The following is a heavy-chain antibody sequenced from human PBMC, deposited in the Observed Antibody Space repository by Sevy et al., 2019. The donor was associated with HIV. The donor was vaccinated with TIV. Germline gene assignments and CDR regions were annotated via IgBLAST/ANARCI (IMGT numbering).Heavy chain of an antibody. CDR2: IKSKTDGGRT. Sequence: GGSLRLSCAASGFTFSNAWMSWVRQAPGKGLEWVGRIKSKTDGGRTDYAAPVKGKFTISREDSKNTLYLQMNSLKTQDTAVYYCTTRGYYDSSGYCYPLDLWGQGTMVTVSS. D-gene: IGHD3-22*01. CDR1: GFTFSNAW. J-gene: IGHJ3*01. V-gene: IGHV3-15*01. CDR3: TTRGYYDSSGYCYPLDL.